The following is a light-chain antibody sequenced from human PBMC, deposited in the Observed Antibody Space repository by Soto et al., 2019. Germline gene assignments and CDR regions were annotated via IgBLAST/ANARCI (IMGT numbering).Light chain of an antibody. J-gene: IGLJ1*01. CDR1: SSDVGGYNY. CDR3: DSYTSSRAYV. V-gene: IGLV2-14*01. Sequence: QSALTQPASVSGSPGQSITISCNGTSSDVGGYNYVSWYQQQAGKAPKLIIHEVSNRPSGVSNRFSGSKSGNTSSLTISGLQAEDEADYYCDSYTSSRAYVFGIGTQLTVL. CDR2: EVS.